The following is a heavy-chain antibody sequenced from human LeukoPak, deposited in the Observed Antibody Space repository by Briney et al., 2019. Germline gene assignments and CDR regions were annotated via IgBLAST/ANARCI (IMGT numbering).Heavy chain of an antibody. D-gene: IGHD6-13*01. CDR3: GRESGVAAAGALELDY. V-gene: IGHV1-18*01. Sequence: ASVKVSCKDAGYTFTSCGISWVRPAPGRGMEWMGWINAYNGNTNYAQTLQGRVRITNDTSTSTACMELRSLRSDDTAVYYCGRESGVAAAGALELDYWGQGTLVTVSS. CDR2: INAYNGNT. CDR1: GYTFTSCG. J-gene: IGHJ4*02.